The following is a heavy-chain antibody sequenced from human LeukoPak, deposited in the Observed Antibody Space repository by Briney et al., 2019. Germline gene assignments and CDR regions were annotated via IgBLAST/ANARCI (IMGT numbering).Heavy chain of an antibody. D-gene: IGHD2-2*01. CDR3: ARHVGMYCSSTSCPPYYYYYYMDV. J-gene: IGHJ6*03. V-gene: IGHV5-51*01. CDR1: GYSFTSYW. Sequence: GESLKISCKGSGYSFTSYWIGWVRQMPGKGLEWMGIIYPGDSDTRYSPSFQGQVTISATKSINTAYLQWSSLKDSDTAMYYCARHVGMYCSSTSCPPYYYYYYMDVWGKGTTVTVSS. CDR2: IYPGDSDT.